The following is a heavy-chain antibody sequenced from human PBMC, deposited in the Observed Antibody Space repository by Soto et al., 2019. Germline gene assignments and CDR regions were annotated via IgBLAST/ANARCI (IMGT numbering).Heavy chain of an antibody. J-gene: IGHJ4*02. CDR2: ISTYNANT. D-gene: IGHD6-6*01. CDR3: ARGFEYSSSSVLGVLDD. V-gene: IGHV1-18*04. Sequence: ASEKVSFKDSGYTFSSYGISWVRQAPGQGLEWMGWISTYNANTNYARKLQGRVTMTTDTSTRIVYMELRSVRFDDTAVCYCARGFEYSSSSVLGVLDDWGQGTLVTVSS. CDR1: GYTFSSYG.